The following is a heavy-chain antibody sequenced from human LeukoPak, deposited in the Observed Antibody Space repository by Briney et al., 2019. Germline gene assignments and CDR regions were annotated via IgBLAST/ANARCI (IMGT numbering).Heavy chain of an antibody. CDR3: AREYASSGGRYFDL. V-gene: IGHV3-74*01. Sequence: GGSLRLSCTASGFTFNIAWMHWVRQAPGKGLVWVSHIHANGATTNYADSVEGRFTISRDNAKNTVDLQMNSLRADDTAVYYCAREYASSGGRYFDLRGQGTLVTVSS. CDR2: IHANGATT. CDR1: GFTFNIAW. D-gene: IGHD6-6*01. J-gene: IGHJ4*02.